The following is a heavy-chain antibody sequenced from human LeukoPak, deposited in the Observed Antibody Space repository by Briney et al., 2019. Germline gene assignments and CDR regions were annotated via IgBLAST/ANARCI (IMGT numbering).Heavy chain of an antibody. CDR2: IYTSGST. CDR3: ARLEGYIGAAET. J-gene: IGHJ4*02. Sequence: SETLSLTCTVSGGSISSYYWSWIRQPAGKGLEWIGYIYTSGSTNYNPSLKSRVTISVDTSKNQLSLKLSSATAADTAVYYCARLEGYIGAAETWGQGTLVTVSS. CDR1: GGSISSYY. V-gene: IGHV4-4*09. D-gene: IGHD6-13*01.